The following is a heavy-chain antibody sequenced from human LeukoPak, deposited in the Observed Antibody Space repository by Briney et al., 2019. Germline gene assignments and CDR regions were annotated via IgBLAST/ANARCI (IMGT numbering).Heavy chain of an antibody. J-gene: IGHJ4*02. CDR2: ISDSGRRT. D-gene: IGHD2-8*02. V-gene: IGHV3-23*01. Sequence: PGGSLRLSCAASGFTFSSYVMTWVRQAPGKGLEWVSAISDSGRRTFYADSVMGRFAISRDNAKNTMYLQMDSLRAEDTAVYYCAKDRGTGSLFDYWGQGSLVSVCS. CDR3: AKDRGTGSLFDY. CDR1: GFTFSSYV.